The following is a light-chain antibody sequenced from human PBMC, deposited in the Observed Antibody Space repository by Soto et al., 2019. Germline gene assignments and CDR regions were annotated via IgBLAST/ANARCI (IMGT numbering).Light chain of an antibody. CDR1: QSVSSSY. V-gene: IGKV3-20*01. Sequence: EVVLTQSPGTLSLSPGESATLSCRASQSVSSSYFAWYQQKPGQAPRLLIYGASSRATGAPDRFSGSGSGTDFTLTISSLEPEDFAVYYCQQYGSSPVTFGQGTKVEIK. CDR3: QQYGSSPVT. CDR2: GAS. J-gene: IGKJ1*01.